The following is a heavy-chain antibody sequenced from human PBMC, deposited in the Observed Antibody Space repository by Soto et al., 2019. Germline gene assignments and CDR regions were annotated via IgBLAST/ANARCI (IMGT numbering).Heavy chain of an antibody. J-gene: IGHJ4*02. D-gene: IGHD2-2*01. CDR1: GGTFSSYT. CDR3: ARFYDCSSTSCPQPIDY. V-gene: IGHV1-69*02. Sequence: QVQLVQSGAEVKKPGSSVKVPCKASGGTFSSYTISWVRQAPGQGLEWMGRIIPILGIANYAQKFQGRVTITADKSTSTAYMELSSLRSEDTAVYYCARFYDCSSTSCPQPIDYWGQGTLVTVSS. CDR2: IIPILGIA.